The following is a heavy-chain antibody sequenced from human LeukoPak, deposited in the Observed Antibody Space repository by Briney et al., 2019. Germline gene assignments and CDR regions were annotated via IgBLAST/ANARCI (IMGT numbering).Heavy chain of an antibody. CDR3: ARITGYFDSGGSYYWGFFDY. CDR1: GVSMTNDR. D-gene: IGHD3-22*01. Sequence: SETLSLTCSVSGVSMTNDRWTWIRQAPGKGLEWIGYMSDSGQTNYNPSLRSRATVSVDTSKSQCSLRLTSVTSADTAVYYCARITGYFDSGGSYYWGFFDYWGQGSLVTVSS. CDR2: MSDSGQT. J-gene: IGHJ4*02. V-gene: IGHV4-59*01.